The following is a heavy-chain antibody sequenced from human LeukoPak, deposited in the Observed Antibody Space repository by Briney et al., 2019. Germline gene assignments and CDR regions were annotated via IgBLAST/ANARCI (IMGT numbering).Heavy chain of an antibody. D-gene: IGHD3-22*01. J-gene: IGHJ4*02. V-gene: IGHV3-23*01. Sequence: GPLRLSCVASGFTFSTYAMSWVRQAPGRGLEWVSGNSGSGHSTYYADSVKGRFTISRDNSKNTLYVQMNSLRAEDTAIYYCAKVSITMIVAGLNFDYWGQGTLVTVSS. CDR2: NSGSGHST. CDR1: GFTFSTYA. CDR3: AKVSITMIVAGLNFDY.